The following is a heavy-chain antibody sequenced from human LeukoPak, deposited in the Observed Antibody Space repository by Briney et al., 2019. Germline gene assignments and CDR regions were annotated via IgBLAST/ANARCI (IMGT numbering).Heavy chain of an antibody. D-gene: IGHD1-26*01. Sequence: SETLSLTCTVSGGSIGSYYWSWIRRSPGKGLEWIGYIHYSGSTNYNPSLKGRVTTSVDTSKNQFSLKVNSMTAADTAVYYCARVMGVGGSYSFDHWGQGALVTVSS. J-gene: IGHJ4*02. CDR3: ARVMGVGGSYSFDH. CDR1: GGSIGSYY. V-gene: IGHV4-59*01. CDR2: IHYSGST.